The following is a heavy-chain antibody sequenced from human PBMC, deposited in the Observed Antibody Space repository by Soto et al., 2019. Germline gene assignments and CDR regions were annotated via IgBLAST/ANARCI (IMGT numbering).Heavy chain of an antibody. CDR2: ISAYNGNT. J-gene: IGHJ6*02. Sequence: QVQLVQSGAEVKKPGASVKVSCKASGYTFTSYGISWVRQAPGQGLEWMGWISAYNGNTNYAQKLQGRVTMTTDTSTSTAYMELRSLRSDDTAVDYCAREQQLVNYYYYGMDVWGQGTTVTVSS. CDR3: AREQQLVNYYYYGMDV. V-gene: IGHV1-18*01. CDR1: GYTFTSYG. D-gene: IGHD6-13*01.